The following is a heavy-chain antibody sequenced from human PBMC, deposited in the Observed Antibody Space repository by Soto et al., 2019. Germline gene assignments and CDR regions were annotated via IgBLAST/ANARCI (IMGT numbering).Heavy chain of an antibody. CDR2: ISWNGESI. V-gene: IGHV3-9*01. J-gene: IGHJ4*02. CDR1: GFSFGDYA. CDR3: AKDVGRSGWYYGFES. D-gene: IGHD6-19*01. Sequence: EVQLVESGGGLVQPGRSLRLSCAASGFSFGDYAMQWVRQVPGKGLEWVSSISWNGESIGYADSVKGRFPISRDNGKKPVYLQLNSLSGEDTALYYCAKDVGRSGWYYGFESWGKGTLVTVS.